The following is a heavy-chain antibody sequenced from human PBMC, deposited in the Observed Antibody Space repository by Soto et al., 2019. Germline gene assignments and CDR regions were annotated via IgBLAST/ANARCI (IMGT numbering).Heavy chain of an antibody. J-gene: IGHJ4*02. D-gene: IGHD3-22*01. V-gene: IGHV3-23*01. CDR1: GFTFSSYA. CDR2: ISGSGGST. Sequence: EVQLLESGGGLVQPGGSLRLSCAASGFTFSSYAMSWVRQAPGKGLEWVSAISGSGGSTYYADSVKGRFTISRDNSKNTLSLQMNSLRAEDTAVYYCAKSRLVVVSEFDYWGQGTLVTVSS. CDR3: AKSRLVVVSEFDY.